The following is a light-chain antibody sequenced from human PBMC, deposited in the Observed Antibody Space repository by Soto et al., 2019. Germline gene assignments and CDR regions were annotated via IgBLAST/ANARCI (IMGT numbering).Light chain of an antibody. J-gene: IGLJ2*01. CDR2: EGS. V-gene: IGLV2-23*01. Sequence: QSALTQPASVSGSPGQSITISCTGTSSDVGSYNLVSWYQQHPGKAPKLMIYEGSKRPSGVSNRFSGSKSGNTASLTISGLQAEDEADYYCCSYEGSSPRVFGGGTKVTVL. CDR1: SSDVGSYNL. CDR3: CSYEGSSPRV.